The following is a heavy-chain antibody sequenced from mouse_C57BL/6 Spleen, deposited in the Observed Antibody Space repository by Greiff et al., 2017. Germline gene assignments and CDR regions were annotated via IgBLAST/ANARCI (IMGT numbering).Heavy chain of an antibody. J-gene: IGHJ3*01. CDR1: GFTFRDAW. Sequence: EVKLVESGGGLVQPGGSMKLSCAASGFTFRDAWMDWVRQSPAKGLEWVAEIRNKANNHATYYAESVQGRFTIARDDSKSSVYLQMNSLRAEDTGIYYCTRAPYGAWFAYWGQGTLVTVSA. CDR3: TRAPYGAWFAY. D-gene: IGHD1-1*01. CDR2: IRNKANNHAT. V-gene: IGHV6-6*01.